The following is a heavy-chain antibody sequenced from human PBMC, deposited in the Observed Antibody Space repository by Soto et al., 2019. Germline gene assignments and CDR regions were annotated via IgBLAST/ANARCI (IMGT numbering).Heavy chain of an antibody. CDR2: IYPGDSDT. CDR3: ARQMIVVVPAASLGGMDV. J-gene: IGHJ6*02. Sequence: GESLKISCKVSGYSFTSYWIGWVRQMPGKGLEWMGIIYPGDSDTRYSPSFQGQVTISADKSISTAYLQWSSLKASDTAMYYCARQMIVVVPAASLGGMDVWCQGTTVTVS. D-gene: IGHD2-2*01. V-gene: IGHV5-51*01. CDR1: GYSFTSYW.